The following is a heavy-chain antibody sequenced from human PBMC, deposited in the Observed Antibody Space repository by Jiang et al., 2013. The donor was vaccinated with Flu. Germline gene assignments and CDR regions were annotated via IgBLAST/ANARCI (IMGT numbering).Heavy chain of an antibody. Sequence: QGHVTISADKSISTAYLQWSSLKASDTAMYYCARHSIAAAGWYFDLWGRGTLVTVSS. D-gene: IGHD6-13*01. J-gene: IGHJ2*01. CDR3: ARHSIAAAGWYFDL. V-gene: IGHV5-10-1*01.